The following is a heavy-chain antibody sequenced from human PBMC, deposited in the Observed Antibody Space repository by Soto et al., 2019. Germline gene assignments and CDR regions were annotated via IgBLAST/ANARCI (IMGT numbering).Heavy chain of an antibody. Sequence: EVQLVESGGGLVQPGGSLRLSCAASGFTFSSYSMNWVRQAPGKGLEWVSYISRSSSTIYYADSVKGRFTISRDNAKNSLYLQMNSLRAEDTAVYYCASEPTPYNYGDYDDAFDIWGQGTMVTVSS. D-gene: IGHD4-17*01. CDR1: GFTFSSYS. J-gene: IGHJ3*02. CDR3: ASEPTPYNYGDYDDAFDI. CDR2: ISRSSSTI. V-gene: IGHV3-48*01.